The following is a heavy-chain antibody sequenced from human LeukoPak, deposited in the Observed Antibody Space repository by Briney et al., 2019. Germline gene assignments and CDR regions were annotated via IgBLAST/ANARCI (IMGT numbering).Heavy chain of an antibody. V-gene: IGHV4-30-4*08. D-gene: IGHD3-22*01. J-gene: IGHJ6*03. Sequence: PSETLSLTCTVSGGSISSGDYYWRWIRQPPGKGLEWIGYIYYSGSTYYNRSLKSRVTISVDTSKNQFSLKLSSVTAADTAVYYCARAQADYYDSSGYYYNYYYYMDVWGKGTTVTVSS. CDR1: GGSISSGDYY. CDR3: ARAQADYYDSSGYYYNYYYYMDV. CDR2: IYYSGST.